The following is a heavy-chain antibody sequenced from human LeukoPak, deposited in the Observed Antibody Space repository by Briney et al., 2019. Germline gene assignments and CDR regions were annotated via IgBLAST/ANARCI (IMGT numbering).Heavy chain of an antibody. D-gene: IGHD4-23*01. J-gene: IGHJ5*02. V-gene: IGHV3-23*03. CDR2: IYSGGDI. CDR3: AKDYRETGNYH. Sequence: GGSLRLSCAASGFTFTSYAMSWVRQAPGKGLEWVSVIYSGGDIYYADSVKGRFTISRDNSKNTLYLQMNSLRAEDTAVYYCAKDYRETGNYHWGQGTLVTVSS. CDR1: GFTFTSYA.